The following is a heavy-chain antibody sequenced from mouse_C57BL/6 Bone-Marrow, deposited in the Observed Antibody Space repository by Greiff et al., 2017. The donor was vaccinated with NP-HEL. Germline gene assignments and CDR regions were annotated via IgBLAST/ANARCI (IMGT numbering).Heavy chain of an antibody. CDR2: ISYDGSN. CDR3: ARGGIYYGNYGGSWFAY. CDR1: GYSITSGYY. J-gene: IGHJ3*01. Sequence: EVHLVESGPGLVKPSQSLSLTCSVTGYSITSGYYWNWIRQFPGNKLEWMGYISYDGSNNYNPSLKNRITITRDTSKNQFFLKLNSVTTEDTATYYCARGGIYYGNYGGSWFAYWGQGTLVTVSA. V-gene: IGHV3-6*01. D-gene: IGHD2-1*01.